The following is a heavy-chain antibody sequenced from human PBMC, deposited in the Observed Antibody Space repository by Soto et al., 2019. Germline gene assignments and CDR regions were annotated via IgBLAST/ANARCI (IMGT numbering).Heavy chain of an antibody. CDR3: ARDGPTCGDSHYYYYGMDV. Sequence: QVQLVQSGAEVKKPGASVKVSCKASGYTFTSYDINWVRQATGQGLEWMGWMNPNSGNTGYAQKSPGRVNITRNTAKSLACXELRSLRSEDTAVYYCARDGPTCGDSHYYYYGMDVWGQGTTVTVSS. D-gene: IGHD4-17*01. CDR2: MNPNSGNT. CDR1: GYTFTSYD. V-gene: IGHV1-8*01. J-gene: IGHJ6*02.